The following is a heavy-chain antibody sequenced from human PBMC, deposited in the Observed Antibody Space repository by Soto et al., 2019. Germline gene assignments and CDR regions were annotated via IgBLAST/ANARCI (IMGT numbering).Heavy chain of an antibody. CDR1: GGSVSSGSYY. D-gene: IGHD3-10*01. V-gene: IGHV4-61*01. CDR3: ARDLLLWFGEHYYYYGMDV. Sequence: PSETLSLTCTVSGGSVSSGSYYWSWIRQPPGKGLEWIGYIYYSGSTNYNPSLKSRVTISVDTSKNQFSLKLSSVTAADTAVYYCARDLLLWFGEHYYYYGMDVRGQGTTVIAS. CDR2: IYYSGST. J-gene: IGHJ6*02.